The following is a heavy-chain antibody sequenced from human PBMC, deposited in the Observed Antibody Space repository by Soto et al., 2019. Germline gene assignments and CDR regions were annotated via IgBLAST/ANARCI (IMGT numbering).Heavy chain of an antibody. J-gene: IGHJ4*02. D-gene: IGHD2-2*01. V-gene: IGHV1-69*06. CDR2: IIPIFGTA. CDR1: GGTFSSYA. CDR3: ARGGYQLLVYYFDY. Sequence: QVQLVQSGAEVKKPGSSVKVSCKASGGTFSSYAISWVRQAPGQGLEWMGGIIPIFGTANYAQKFQGRVTITADKSTSTAYMKLSSLRSEDTAVYYCARGGYQLLVYYFDYWGQGTLVTVSS.